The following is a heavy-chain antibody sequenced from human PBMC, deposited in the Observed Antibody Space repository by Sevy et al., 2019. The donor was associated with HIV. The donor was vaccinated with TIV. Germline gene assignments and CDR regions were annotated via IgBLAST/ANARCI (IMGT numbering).Heavy chain of an antibody. V-gene: IGHV3-30-3*01. D-gene: IGHD1-26*01. CDR2: VSSDGAIT. Sequence: GGSLRLSCAASGFTFNNFAMHWVRLAPGKGPEWVAVVSSDGAITYYAHSVKGRFTVSRDNSKDTVYLQMSSLRTADTALYYCAKAYSVSYYIPYYAFDIWGQGTMVTVSS. CDR3: AKAYSVSYYIPYYAFDI. CDR1: GFTFNNFA. J-gene: IGHJ3*02.